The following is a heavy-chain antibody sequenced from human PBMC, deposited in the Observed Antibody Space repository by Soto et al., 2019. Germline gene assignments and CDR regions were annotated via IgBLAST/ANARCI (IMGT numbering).Heavy chain of an antibody. J-gene: IGHJ5*02. CDR2: IYRDDDK. V-gene: IGHV2-5*02. CDR3: AHRRPWSSNWNSGRLGP. Sequence: QITLKESGPTLLIPAQTLTLTCTFSGFSLTTSGVGVGWIRQPPGKALEWLAFIYRDDDKRYSPSLNSRLTITKDTAKNQVVLTMTNMDPVDTATYFCAHRRPWSSNWNSGRLGPWGQGTLVTVSS. CDR1: GFSLTTSGVG. D-gene: IGHD1-1*01.